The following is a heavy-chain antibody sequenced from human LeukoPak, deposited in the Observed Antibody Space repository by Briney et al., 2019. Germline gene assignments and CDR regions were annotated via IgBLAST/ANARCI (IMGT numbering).Heavy chain of an antibody. J-gene: IGHJ5*02. V-gene: IGHV4-39*07. Sequence: SETLSLTCTVSGGSISSSTYYWGWIRQPPGKGLEWIGSIYYSGSTYYNPSLKSRVTISVDTSKNQFSLKLSSVTAADTAVYYCARVLDCSSSSRCWFDPWGQGTLVTVSS. CDR3: ARVLDCSSSSRCWFDP. D-gene: IGHD6-6*01. CDR2: IYYSGST. CDR1: GGSISSSTYY.